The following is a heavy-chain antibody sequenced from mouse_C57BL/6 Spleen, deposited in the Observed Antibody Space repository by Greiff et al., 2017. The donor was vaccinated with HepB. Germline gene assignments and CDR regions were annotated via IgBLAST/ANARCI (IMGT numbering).Heavy chain of an antibody. Sequence: DVKLVESGGGLVQPGGSLKLSCAASGFTFSDYYMYWVRQTPEKRLEWVAYISNGGGSTYYPDTVKGRFTISRDNAKNTLYLQMSRLKSEDTAMYYCARPPYDGYYAWFAYWGQGTLVTVSA. V-gene: IGHV5-12*01. D-gene: IGHD2-3*01. CDR2: ISNGGGST. CDR3: ARPPYDGYYAWFAY. J-gene: IGHJ3*01. CDR1: GFTFSDYY.